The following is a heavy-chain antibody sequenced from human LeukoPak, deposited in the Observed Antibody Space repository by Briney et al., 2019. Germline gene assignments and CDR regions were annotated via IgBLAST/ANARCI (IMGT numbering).Heavy chain of an antibody. CDR1: GGSFSGYY. J-gene: IGHJ6*03. V-gene: IGHV4-34*01. CDR3: ARGRQDVTMIVVVMTAVSYYLDV. D-gene: IGHD3-22*01. CDR2: MNPSGSA. Sequence: SETLSLTCAVYGGSFSGYYWTWIRHTLEKGLEWIGEMNPSGSANYNPSLKSRVTISVDTSKNQFSLKLSSVTAADTAVYYCARGRQDVTMIVVVMTAVSYYLDVWGKGTTVTVS.